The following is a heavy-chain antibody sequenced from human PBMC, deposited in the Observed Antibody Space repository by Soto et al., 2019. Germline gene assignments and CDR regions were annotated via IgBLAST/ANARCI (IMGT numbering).Heavy chain of an antibody. V-gene: IGHV1-46*01. J-gene: IGHJ3*02. CDR1: GYTFTSYY. CDR3: ARGGAIVVVIMSAFDI. CDR2: INPSGGST. Sequence: ASVKVSCKASGYTFTSYYMHWVRQAPGQGLEWMGIINPSGGSTSYAQKFQGRVTMTRDTSTSTVYMELSSLRSEDTAVYYCARGGAIVVVIMSAFDIWGQGTMVTV. D-gene: IGHD3-22*01.